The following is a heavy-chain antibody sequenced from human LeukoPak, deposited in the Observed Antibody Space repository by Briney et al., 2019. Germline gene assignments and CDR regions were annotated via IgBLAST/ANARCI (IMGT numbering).Heavy chain of an antibody. V-gene: IGHV3-20*01. Sequence: PGGSLRLSCAASGFTFDDYGMSWVRQAPGKGLEWVSGINWNGGSTGYADSVKGRFTISRDNAKNSLYLQMNSLRAEDTALYHCARSSVRGVPAWFDPWGQGTLVTVSS. CDR2: INWNGGST. D-gene: IGHD3-10*01. CDR3: ARSSVRGVPAWFDP. J-gene: IGHJ5*02. CDR1: GFTFDDYG.